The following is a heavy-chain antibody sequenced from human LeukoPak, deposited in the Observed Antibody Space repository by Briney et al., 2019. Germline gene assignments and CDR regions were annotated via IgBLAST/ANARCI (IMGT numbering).Heavy chain of an antibody. CDR1: GFTVSSNY. V-gene: IGHV3-66*02. CDR2: IYSGGRT. D-gene: IGHD1-26*01. CDR3: ARGTLSKYSGSYFDY. Sequence: PGGFLRLSCAASGFTVSSNYMSWVRQAPGKGLEWVSVIYSGGRTYYADSVKGRFTLSRDNSKNTLYLQMNSLRAEDTALYYCARGTLSKYSGSYFDYWGQGTLVTVSS. J-gene: IGHJ4*02.